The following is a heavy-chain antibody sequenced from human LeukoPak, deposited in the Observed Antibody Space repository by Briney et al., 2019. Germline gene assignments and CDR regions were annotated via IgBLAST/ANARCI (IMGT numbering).Heavy chain of an antibody. CDR2: ISSSGSTI. CDR1: GFTFGDCY. J-gene: IGHJ4*02. CDR3: ARRGSYDFWSGYTANYFDY. Sequence: PGGSLRLSCAASGFTFGDCYMSWIRQAPGKGLEWVSYISSSGSTIYYADSVKGRFTISRDNAKNSLYLQMNSLRAEDTAVYYCARRGSYDFWSGYTANYFDYWGQGTLVTVSS. V-gene: IGHV3-11*01. D-gene: IGHD3-3*01.